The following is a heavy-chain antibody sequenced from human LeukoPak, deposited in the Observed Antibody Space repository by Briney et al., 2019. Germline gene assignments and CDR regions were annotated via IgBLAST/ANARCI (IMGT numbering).Heavy chain of an antibody. CDR3: ARKGGGSGPI. Sequence: SETLSLTCTVSGGSISPFYWNWIRQPPGKGLEWIGYIYYTGGTSYSPSLNSRATISVDTSKNQFSLKLSSVTAADTAVYYCARKGGGSGPIWGQGTLVTVSS. D-gene: IGHD6-19*01. CDR1: GGSISPFY. CDR2: IYYTGGT. V-gene: IGHV4-59*08. J-gene: IGHJ4*02.